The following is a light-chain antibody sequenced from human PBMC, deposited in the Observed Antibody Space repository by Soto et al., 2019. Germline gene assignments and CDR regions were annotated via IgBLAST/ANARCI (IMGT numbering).Light chain of an antibody. CDR1: SSDVVSYNL. Sequence: QSALTQPASVSGSPGQSVTISCTGTSSDVVSYNLVSWYQQHPGKVPKLMIYEGSKRPSGVSYRFSGSKSGNTASLTISGLQAEDEADYYCYSYAGRDTSYVFGTGTKLTVL. V-gene: IGLV2-23*01. CDR3: YSYAGRDTSYV. CDR2: EGS. J-gene: IGLJ1*01.